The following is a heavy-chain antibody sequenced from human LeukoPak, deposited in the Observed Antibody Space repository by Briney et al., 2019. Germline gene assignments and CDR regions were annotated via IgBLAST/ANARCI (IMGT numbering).Heavy chain of an antibody. V-gene: IGHV1-2*02. CDR1: GYTFTGYY. D-gene: IGHD3-3*01. CDR2: INPNSGGT. CDR3: ARVVRSGTYYYYGMDV. Sequence: ASVKVSCKASGYTFTGYYMHWVRQAPGQGLEWMGWINPNSGGTNYAQKFQGRATMTRDTSISTAYMELSRLRSDDTAVYYCARVVRSGTYYYYGMDVWGQGTTVTVSS. J-gene: IGHJ6*02.